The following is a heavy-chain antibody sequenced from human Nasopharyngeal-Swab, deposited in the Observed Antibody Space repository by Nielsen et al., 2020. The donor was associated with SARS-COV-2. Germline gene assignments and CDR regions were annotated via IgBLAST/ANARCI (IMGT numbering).Heavy chain of an antibody. D-gene: IGHD2-15*01. CDR2: IWYDGSNK. CDR3: AGGIGGRAFDI. Sequence: GGSLRLSCAASGFTFSSYGMHWVRQAPGKGLEWVVVIWYDGSNKYYADSVKGRFTISRENSKNPLYMQMNSLRAEDTAVYYCAGGIGGRAFDIWGQGTMVTVSS. V-gene: IGHV3-33*01. J-gene: IGHJ3*02. CDR1: GFTFSSYG.